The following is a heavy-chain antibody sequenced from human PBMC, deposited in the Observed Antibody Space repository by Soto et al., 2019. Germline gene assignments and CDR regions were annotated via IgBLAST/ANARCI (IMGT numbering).Heavy chain of an antibody. Sequence: QVQLVQSGAEVKKPGSSVKVSCKASGDSFNNDGVNWVRQAPGQGLEWVGGIIPHFGPAKYPQKFQGRATITADTPTNTVFMELLSLTSDDTAXXXXXRXALLDWHNYFALDVWGQGTSVTV. V-gene: IGHV1-69*06. J-gene: IGHJ6*02. CDR1: GDSFNNDG. CDR2: IIPHFGPA. D-gene: IGHD3-9*01. CDR3: XRXALLDWHNYFALDV.